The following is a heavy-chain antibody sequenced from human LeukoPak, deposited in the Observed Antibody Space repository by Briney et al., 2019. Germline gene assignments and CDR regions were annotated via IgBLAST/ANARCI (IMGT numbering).Heavy chain of an antibody. CDR3: ARVTGYVMEDYFDY. CDR1: GDSISSTKW. CDR2: IYHNGVT. Sequence: SETLSLTCAVSGDSISSTKWWSWVRQPPGKGLEWIGEIYHNGVTNYNPSLKSRVTISLDKSNNEFSLKLTSVTAADTAVYYCARVTGYVMEDYFDYWGQGTLVTVSS. D-gene: IGHD6-13*01. V-gene: IGHV4-4*02. J-gene: IGHJ4*02.